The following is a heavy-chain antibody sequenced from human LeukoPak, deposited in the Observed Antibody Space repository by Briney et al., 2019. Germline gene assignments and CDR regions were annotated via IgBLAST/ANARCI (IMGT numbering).Heavy chain of an antibody. CDR2: ISGPGDST. J-gene: IGHJ4*02. Sequence: GGSLRLFFEASGFAFSSHAMGWVRQAKGKGLECVSAISGPGDSTYYADSVKGRFTISRDNSRNTLYLQMNSLRAEDTALYYCARAMSIDILIGLDYWGQGILVTVSS. V-gene: IGHV3-23*01. CDR3: ARAMSIDILIGLDY. CDR1: GFAFSSHA. D-gene: IGHD3-9*01.